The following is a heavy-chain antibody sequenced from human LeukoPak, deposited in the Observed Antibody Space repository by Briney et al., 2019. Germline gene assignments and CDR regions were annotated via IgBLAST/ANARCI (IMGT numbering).Heavy chain of an antibody. J-gene: IGHJ3*02. CDR3: ARLDSSGYYFGVDAFDI. CDR1: GGTFSSYA. Sequence: SVKVSCKASGGTFSSYAISWVRQAPGQRLEWMGGIIPIFGTANYAQKFQGRVTITTDESTSTAYMELSSLRSEDTAVYYCARLDSSGYYFGVDAFDIWGQGTIVTVSS. V-gene: IGHV1-69*05. D-gene: IGHD3-22*01. CDR2: IIPIFGTA.